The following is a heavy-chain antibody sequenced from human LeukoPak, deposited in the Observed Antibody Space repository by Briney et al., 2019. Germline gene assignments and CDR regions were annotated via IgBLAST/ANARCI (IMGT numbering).Heavy chain of an antibody. CDR2: ISSNGGST. V-gene: IGHV3-64*01. D-gene: IGHD6-13*01. CDR1: GFTFSSYA. CDR3: AKTPAASNTFDV. J-gene: IGHJ3*01. Sequence: GGSLRLSCAASGFTFSSYAMHWVRQAPGKGLEYVSAISSNGGSTYYANSVKGRFTISRDNSKNTLYLQMGSLRAEDMAVYYCAKTPAASNTFDVWGQGTMVTVSS.